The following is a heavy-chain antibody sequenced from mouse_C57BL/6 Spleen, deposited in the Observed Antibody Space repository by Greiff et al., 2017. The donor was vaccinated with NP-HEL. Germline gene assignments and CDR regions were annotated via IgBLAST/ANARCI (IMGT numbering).Heavy chain of an antibody. CDR2: IDPSDSYT. J-gene: IGHJ2*01. CDR3: AGGDYYGSSLY. Sequence: VQLQQPGAELVKPGASVKLSCKASGYTFTSYWMQWVKQRPGQGLEWIGEIDPSDSYTNYNQKFKGKATLTVDTSSSTAYMQLSSLTSEDSAVYYCAGGDYYGSSLYWGQGTTLTVSS. V-gene: IGHV1-50*01. D-gene: IGHD1-1*01. CDR1: GYTFTSYW.